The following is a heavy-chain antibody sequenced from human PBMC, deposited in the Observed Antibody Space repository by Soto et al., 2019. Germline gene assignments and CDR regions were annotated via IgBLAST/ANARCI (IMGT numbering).Heavy chain of an antibody. CDR3: AGDVWEYYYDSSGYGAFDI. CDR1: GFTFSSYG. CDR2: IWYDGSNK. D-gene: IGHD3-22*01. V-gene: IGHV3-33*01. Sequence: PGGSLRLSCAASGFTFSSYGMHWVRQAPGKGLEWVAVIWYDGSNKYYADSVKGRFTISRDNSKNTLYLQMNSLRAEDTAVYYCAGDVWEYYYDSSGYGAFDIWGQGTMVTVSS. J-gene: IGHJ3*02.